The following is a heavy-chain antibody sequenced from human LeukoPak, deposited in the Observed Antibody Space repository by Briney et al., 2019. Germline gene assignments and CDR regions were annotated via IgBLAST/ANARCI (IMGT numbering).Heavy chain of an antibody. CDR3: ARGGRYSYGKFDP. V-gene: IGHV1-8*03. D-gene: IGHD5-18*01. CDR1: GGTFSSYA. CDR2: MNPNSGNT. Sequence: GASVKVSCKASGGTFSSYAISWVRQAPGQGLEWMGWMNPNSGNTGYAQKFQGGVTITRNTSISTAYMELSSLRSEDTAVYYCARGGRYSYGKFDPWGQGTLVTVSS. J-gene: IGHJ5*02.